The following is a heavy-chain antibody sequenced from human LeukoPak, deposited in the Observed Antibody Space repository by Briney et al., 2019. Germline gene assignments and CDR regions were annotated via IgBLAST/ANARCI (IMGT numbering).Heavy chain of an antibody. J-gene: IGHJ4*02. V-gene: IGHV1-2*02. Sequence: ASVKVSCKASGYTFTGYYMHWVRQAPGQGLEWMGWINPNSGVTNYAQKFQGRVTMTRDTSISTVYMELSRLRSDDTAVYYCAREILGGFNPGAYWGQGTLVTVSS. CDR1: GYTFTGYY. CDR3: AREILGGFNPGAY. D-gene: IGHD1-14*01. CDR2: INPNSGVT.